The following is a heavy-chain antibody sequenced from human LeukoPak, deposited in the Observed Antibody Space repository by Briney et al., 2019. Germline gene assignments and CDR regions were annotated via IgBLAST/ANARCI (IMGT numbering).Heavy chain of an antibody. CDR2: ISGSGDNT. CDR1: GFTFSSYA. CDR3: AKSYSSSWTRYFDD. J-gene: IGHJ4*02. D-gene: IGHD6-13*01. V-gene: IGHV3-23*01. Sequence: PGGSLRLSCAASGFTFSSYAMSWVRQAPGKGQEWGSAISGSGDNTYYADSVKGRITISRDNSKSTLYLQMSSLRAEDTAVYYCAKSYSSSWTRYFDDWGQGILVTVSS.